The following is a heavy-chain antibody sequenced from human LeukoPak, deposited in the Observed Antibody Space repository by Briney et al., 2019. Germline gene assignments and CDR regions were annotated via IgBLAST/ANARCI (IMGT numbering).Heavy chain of an antibody. Sequence: PSETLSLTCTVSGGSMNSYYWSWPRQPPGEGPEWIGYTTYSGGTNYNPSLKSRVTISVDTSKNHFSLKLSSVTAADTAVYYCARGAGWWSHWGQGTLVTVSS. D-gene: IGHD6-19*01. V-gene: IGHV4-59*01. CDR2: TTYSGGT. CDR3: ARGAGWWSH. J-gene: IGHJ4*02. CDR1: GGSMNSYY.